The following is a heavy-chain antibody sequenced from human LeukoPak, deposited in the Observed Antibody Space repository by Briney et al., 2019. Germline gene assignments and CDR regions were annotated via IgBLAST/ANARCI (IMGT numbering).Heavy chain of an antibody. CDR3: ARALGADYGGIFDY. V-gene: IGHV4-61*02. Sequence: TLSLTCTVSGGSISSGSYYWSWIRQPAGKGLGWIGRIYTSGSTNYNPSLKSRVTISVDTSKNQFSLKLSSVTAADTAVYYCARALGADYGGIFDYWGQGTLVTVSS. J-gene: IGHJ4*02. CDR2: IYTSGST. CDR1: GGSISSGSYY. D-gene: IGHD4-23*01.